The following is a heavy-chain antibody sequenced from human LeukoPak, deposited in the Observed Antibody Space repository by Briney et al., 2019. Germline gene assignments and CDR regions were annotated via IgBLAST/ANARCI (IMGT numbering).Heavy chain of an antibody. D-gene: IGHD3-3*01. Sequence: GASVKVSCKASGDTFTDYYMHWVRQAPGQGLEWMGGMYPNSGGTNYAQKFQGRVTMTRDTSISTAYMDLSSLRADDTGVYYCARHTTIYGVAIIDIWGQGTMVTVSS. CDR3: ARHTTIYGVAIIDI. J-gene: IGHJ3*02. CDR2: MYPNSGGT. V-gene: IGHV1-2*02. CDR1: GDTFTDYY.